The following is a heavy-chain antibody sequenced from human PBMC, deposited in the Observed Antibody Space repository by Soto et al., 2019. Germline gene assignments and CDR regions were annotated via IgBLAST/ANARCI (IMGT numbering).Heavy chain of an antibody. CDR1: GFTFSGHW. CDR2: INGDGSST. CDR3: ASPVVPAAMGGPYFYGIDV. J-gene: IGHJ6*02. Sequence: EVQLVESGGGLVQPGGSLRLSCAASGFTFSGHWMHWVRQAPGKGLVWVSRINGDGSSTNYAVFVKGRVTISRDNAKRTLYLQMNSLRAEDTAVYYCASPVVPAAMGGPYFYGIDVWGQGTTVTVSS. V-gene: IGHV3-74*01. D-gene: IGHD2-2*01.